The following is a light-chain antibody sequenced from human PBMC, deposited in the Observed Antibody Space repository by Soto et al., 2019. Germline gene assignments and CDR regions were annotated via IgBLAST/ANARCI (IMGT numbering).Light chain of an antibody. CDR3: SSYTSTFTRI. CDR1: SSDIGSFNF. J-gene: IGLJ2*01. Sequence: QSALTQPASVSGSPGQSITISCTGTSSDIGSFNFVSWYQQHPGKAPRLIIYDVSIRPSGVSNRFSGSKSGNTASLTISGLQAEDEADYYCSSYTSTFTRIFGGGTKVTVL. V-gene: IGLV2-14*03. CDR2: DVS.